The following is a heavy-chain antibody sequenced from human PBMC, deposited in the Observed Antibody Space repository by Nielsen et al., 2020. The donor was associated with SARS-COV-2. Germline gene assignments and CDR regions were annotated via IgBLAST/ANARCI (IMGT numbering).Heavy chain of an antibody. CDR1: GGIFNTYS. CDR3: ARITPSSGWDY. CDR2: INAGNGNT. Sequence: ASVKVSCKGSGGIFNTYSISWVRQAPGQGLEWMGWINAGNGNTKYSQKFQGRVTMTRDTSANTAYMELSSLSSEDTAVYYCARITPSSGWDYWGQGTLVTVSS. V-gene: IGHV1-3*01. J-gene: IGHJ4*02. D-gene: IGHD6-19*01.